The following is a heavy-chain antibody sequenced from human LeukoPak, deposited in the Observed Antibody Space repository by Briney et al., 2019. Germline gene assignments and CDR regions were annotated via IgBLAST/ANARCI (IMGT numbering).Heavy chain of an antibody. J-gene: IGHJ4*02. CDR1: GFTFSSYG. V-gene: IGHV3-30*02. CDR3: AKDGYSSGWYGGYFDY. CDR2: IRYDGSNK. D-gene: IGHD6-19*01. Sequence: GGSLRLSCAASGFTFSSYGMHWVRQAPGKGLEWVAFIRYDGSNKYYADSVKGRFTISRDNSKNTLYLQMNSLRAEDTAVYYCAKDGYSSGWYGGYFDYWGQGTLVTVSS.